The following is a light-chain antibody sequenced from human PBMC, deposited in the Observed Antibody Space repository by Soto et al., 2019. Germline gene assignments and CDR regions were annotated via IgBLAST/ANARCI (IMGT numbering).Light chain of an antibody. Sequence: EIVLTQSPGTLSLSPGARASLSCRVSQSVSSSYLAWYQQKPGQAPRLLIYGASSRATGIPDRFSGSGSGTDFTLTISRLEPEDFAVYYCQQYGSSRVFTFGPGTKVDIK. V-gene: IGKV3-20*01. CDR1: QSVSSSY. CDR2: GAS. J-gene: IGKJ3*01. CDR3: QQYGSSRVFT.